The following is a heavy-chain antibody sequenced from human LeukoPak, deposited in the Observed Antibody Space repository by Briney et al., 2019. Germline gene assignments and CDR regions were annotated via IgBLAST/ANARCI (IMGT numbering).Heavy chain of an antibody. CDR2: MNPNSGNT. CDR3: ARTWGYYYGMDV. V-gene: IGHV1-8*01. D-gene: IGHD3-16*01. Sequence: ASVKVSCKASGYTFTSYDINWVRQATGPGLEWVGWMNPNSGNTGYAQKFQGRVTMTRNTSISTAYMELSSLRSEGTAVYYCARTWGYYYGMDVWGQGTTVTVSS. J-gene: IGHJ6*02. CDR1: GYTFTSYD.